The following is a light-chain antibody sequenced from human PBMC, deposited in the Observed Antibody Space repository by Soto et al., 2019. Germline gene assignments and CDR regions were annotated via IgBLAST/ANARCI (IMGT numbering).Light chain of an antibody. V-gene: IGKV1-39*01. CDR3: QQYSIYWNT. CDR1: QSINIY. CDR2: GAT. Sequence: DIQMTQSPSSLSASVGDRVTIACRASQSINIYLNWYQQKPGRAPKLLIYGATTLHSGVPSRFSADGSGTDFNLTISSLQPDDFATYYCQQYSIYWNTFGQGTKLEIK. J-gene: IGKJ2*01.